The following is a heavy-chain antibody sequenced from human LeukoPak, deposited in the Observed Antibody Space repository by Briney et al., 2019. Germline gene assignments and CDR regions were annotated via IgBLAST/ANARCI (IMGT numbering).Heavy chain of an antibody. V-gene: IGHV3-49*04. CDR2: IRSKAYGGTT. CDR1: GFTFGDYA. CDR3: TRYGDSHHDAFDI. J-gene: IGHJ3*02. D-gene: IGHD4-17*01. Sequence: PGGSLRLSCTASGFTFGDYAMSWVRQAPGKGLEWVGLIRSKAYGGTTEYAASVKGRFTISRDDSKSIAYLQMNSLKTEDTAVYYCTRYGDSHHDAFDIWGQGTMVTVSS.